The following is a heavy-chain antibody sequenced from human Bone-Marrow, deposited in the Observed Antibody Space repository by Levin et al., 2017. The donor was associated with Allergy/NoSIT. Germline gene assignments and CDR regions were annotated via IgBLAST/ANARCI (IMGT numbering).Heavy chain of an antibody. D-gene: IGHD5/OR15-5a*01. V-gene: IGHV1-69*13. CDR3: ARAEVSGTWVFDY. CDR1: GGTFSSYS. J-gene: IGHJ4*02. Sequence: SVKVSCKAPGGTFSSYSFSWVRQAPGQGLDWMGGLMPIFGTANVAQKFQGRVTITADESTNTVFMELSSLMSEDTAVYYCARAEVSGTWVFDYWGQGTLVTVSS. CDR2: LMPIFGTA.